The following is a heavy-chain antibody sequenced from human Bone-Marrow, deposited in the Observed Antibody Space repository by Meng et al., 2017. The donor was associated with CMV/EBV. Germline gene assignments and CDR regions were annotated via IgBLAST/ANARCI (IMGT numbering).Heavy chain of an antibody. D-gene: IGHD3-16*01. J-gene: IGHJ4*02. CDR3: AWGGRWYRFDY. CDR1: GGTFSSYA. Sequence: QAQGGQCGAGLKKPGSSGKVSCKASGGTFSSYAISWVRQAPGQGLEWMGGIIPIFGTANYAQKFQGRVTITADESTSTAYMELSSLRSEDTAVYYCAWGGRWYRFDYWGQGTLVTVSS. V-gene: IGHV1-69*12. CDR2: IIPIFGTA.